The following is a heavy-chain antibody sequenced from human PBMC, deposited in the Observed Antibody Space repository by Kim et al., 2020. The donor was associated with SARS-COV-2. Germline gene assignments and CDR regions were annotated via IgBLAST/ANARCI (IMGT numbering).Heavy chain of an antibody. CDR2: RT. J-gene: IGHJ4*02. D-gene: IGHD2-21*01. CDR3: ARDVVGADDH. V-gene: IGHV3-74*01. Sequence: RTYYADFAKGRFTISRDSAKNTLYLQRNSGTAEDTAVYYCARDVVGADDHWGQGTLVTVSS.